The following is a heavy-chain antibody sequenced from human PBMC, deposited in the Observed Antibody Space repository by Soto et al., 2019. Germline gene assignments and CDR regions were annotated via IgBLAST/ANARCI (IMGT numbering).Heavy chain of an antibody. CDR1: GFTFNAYA. CDR2: IGGSGGNR. V-gene: IGHV3-23*01. J-gene: IGHJ4*02. D-gene: IGHD4-4*01. Sequence: EVQLLESGGGLVQPGGSLRLSCAASGFTFNAYAMTWVRQAPGKGLEWVSAIGGSGGNRYYAASVKGRFTISRDNSKQTLDLQRSRLRVEDTAVYYCARVASDYINSVDHWGQGILVTVSS. CDR3: ARVASDYINSVDH.